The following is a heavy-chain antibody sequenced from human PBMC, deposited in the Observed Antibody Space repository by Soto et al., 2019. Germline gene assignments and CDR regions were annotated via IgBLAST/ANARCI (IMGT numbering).Heavy chain of an antibody. CDR2: INPRGLTT. D-gene: IGHD6-13*01. CDR1: GFAFDAYI. CDR3: ATWYRNYYSGLDV. J-gene: IGHJ6*02. V-gene: IGHV3-48*01. Sequence: QLVESGGGLVQPGGSLRLSCAASGFAFDAYIMNWVRRPPRKGLEWVASINPRGLTTYYADSVRGRFTISRDDNRESLFLQMNNVRPEDTAVYYCATWYRNYYSGLDVWGQGTTGTVSS.